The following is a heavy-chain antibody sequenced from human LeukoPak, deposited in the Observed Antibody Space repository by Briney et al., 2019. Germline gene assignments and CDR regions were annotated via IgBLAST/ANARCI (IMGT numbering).Heavy chain of an antibody. CDR1: GGSFSGYY. V-gene: IGHV4-34*01. CDR2: TNHSGST. CDR3: ARDSSSPVQFDI. J-gene: IGHJ3*02. Sequence: SETLSLTCAVYGGSFSGYYWSWIRQPPGKGLEWIGETNHSGSTNYNPSLKSRVTISVDTSKNQFSLKLSSVTAADTAVYYCARDSSSPVQFDIWGQGTMVTVSS. D-gene: IGHD6-6*01.